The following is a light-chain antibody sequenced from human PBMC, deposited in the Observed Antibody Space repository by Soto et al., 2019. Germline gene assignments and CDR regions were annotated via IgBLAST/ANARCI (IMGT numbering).Light chain of an antibody. J-gene: IGLJ2*01. CDR1: TSNIGAGYN. Sequence: QSVLAQPPSVSGAPGQRVTISCSGSTSNIGAGYNVHWYQHLPGTAPKLLFYGNSNRPSGVPDRFSGSQSGTSASLVITGLQTEDEADYYCQTYDSNLNVIFGGGTKVTVL. CDR3: QTYDSNLNVI. CDR2: GNS. V-gene: IGLV1-40*01.